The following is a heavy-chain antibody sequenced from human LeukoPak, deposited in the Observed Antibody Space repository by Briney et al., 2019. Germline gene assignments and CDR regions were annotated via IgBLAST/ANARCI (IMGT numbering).Heavy chain of an antibody. CDR3: AREKWYYGSGSYHFDY. CDR2: INPNSGGT. V-gene: IGHV1-2*06. Sequence: ASVKVSCKASGYTFTCYYMHWVRQAPGQGLEWMGRINPNSGGTNYAQKFQGRVTMTRDTSISTAYMELSRLRSDDTAVYYCAREKWYYGSGSYHFDYRGQGTLVTVSS. J-gene: IGHJ4*02. D-gene: IGHD3-10*01. CDR1: GYTFTCYY.